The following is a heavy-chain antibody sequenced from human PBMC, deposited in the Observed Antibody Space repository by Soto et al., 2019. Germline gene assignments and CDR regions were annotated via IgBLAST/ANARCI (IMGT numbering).Heavy chain of an antibody. CDR3: AAGTGRTDFDY. J-gene: IGHJ4*02. CDR2: IISKAHGGTT. Sequence: EVQLVESGGGLVKPGGSLRLSCTASGFAFSNAWMSWVRQAPGKGLEWVGRIISKAHGGTTDYTAPVKDRFIMSRDDSRNTLYLQMNSLKTEDTAMYYCAAGTGRTDFDYWGQGTLVTVSS. D-gene: IGHD1-1*01. V-gene: IGHV3-15*01. CDR1: GFAFSNAW.